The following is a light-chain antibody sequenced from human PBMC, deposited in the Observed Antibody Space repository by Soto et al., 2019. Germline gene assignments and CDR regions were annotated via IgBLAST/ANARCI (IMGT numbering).Light chain of an antibody. CDR1: QSVNTY. V-gene: IGKV1-39*01. CDR3: QQGYSNPWT. J-gene: IGKJ1*01. CDR2: AAS. Sequence: DIQMTQSPSSLSASVGDRVTITCRASQSVNTYLHWYQQKAGQAPKLLIYAASNLQSGVPSRFSGRGSGTDFTLTVESLQPEDFATYYCQQGYSNPWTFG.